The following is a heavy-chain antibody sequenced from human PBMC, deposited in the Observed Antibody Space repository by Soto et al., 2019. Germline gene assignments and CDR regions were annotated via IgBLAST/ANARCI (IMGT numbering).Heavy chain of an antibody. J-gene: IGHJ3*01. CDR1: GGSGSYY. CDR3: ARQGSCSGDNCFSFLYSFDV. CDR2: VHDSGST. V-gene: IGHV4-39*01. D-gene: IGHD2-15*01. Sequence: PSETLSLTCTVSGGSGSYYLAWILQPPGRGLEYIGSVHDSGSTYYSPSLKRRLNLSADMSKNQLSLRLTSVTAADTAVYYCARQGSCSGDNCFSFLYSFDVWARGTMVTVSS.